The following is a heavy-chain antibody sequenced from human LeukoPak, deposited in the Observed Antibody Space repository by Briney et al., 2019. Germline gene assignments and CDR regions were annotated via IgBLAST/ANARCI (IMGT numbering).Heavy chain of an antibody. J-gene: IGHJ4*02. CDR2: INHSGST. Sequence: SETLSLTCAVYGGSFNGYYWTWIRQPPGKGLEWIGEINHSGSTNYNPPLESRVTMSVDTSKNQFSLKVTSVTAADTAVYYCARREDILTGHYSPHFDHWGQGTLVTVSS. D-gene: IGHD3-9*01. CDR1: GGSFNGYY. CDR3: ARREDILTGHYSPHFDH. V-gene: IGHV4-34*01.